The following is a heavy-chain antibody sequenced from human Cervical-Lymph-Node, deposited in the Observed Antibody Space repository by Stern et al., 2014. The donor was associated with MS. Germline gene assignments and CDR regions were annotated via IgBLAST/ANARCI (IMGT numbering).Heavy chain of an antibody. CDR2: SYHSGST. D-gene: IGHD3-16*01. J-gene: IGHJ4*02. CDR1: GGSISTVGYY. Sequence: QLKLQESGPGLVKPSQTLSLTCSVSGGSISTVGYYWTWIRHHPGKGLEWIGYSYHSGSTYYNTSLKRRASISVATSKNQVSLNVTSVTAADTALYYCARSDRLWGSFDYWGQGTLVTVSS. CDR3: ARSDRLWGSFDY. V-gene: IGHV4-31*03.